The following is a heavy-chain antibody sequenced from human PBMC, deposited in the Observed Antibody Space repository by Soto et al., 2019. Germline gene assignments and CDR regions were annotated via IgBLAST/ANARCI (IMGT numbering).Heavy chain of an antibody. J-gene: IGHJ6*02. CDR2: IYPGDSDT. Sequence: GESLKISCKGSGYSFTSYWIGWVRQMPGKGLEWMGIIYPGDSDTRYSPSFQGQVTISADKSISTAYLQWSSLKASDTAMYYCARLLGSXLDARETEVDYYSGMDVWGQGTTVTVSS. CDR1: GYSFTSYW. D-gene: IGHD1-26*01. CDR3: ARLLGSXLDARETEVDYYSGMDV. V-gene: IGHV5-51*01.